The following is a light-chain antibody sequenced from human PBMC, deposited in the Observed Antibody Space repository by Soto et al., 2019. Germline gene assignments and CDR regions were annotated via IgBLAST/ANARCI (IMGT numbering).Light chain of an antibody. CDR2: EVS. CDR3: CSYARSSSYV. V-gene: IGLV2-23*02. J-gene: IGLJ1*01. Sequence: QSARTQPASGSGSPGQSITISCTGTSSDVGTYNLVSWHQQHPGKAPKLMIYEVSKRPSGVSTRFSGSKSGNTASLTISGLQAEDEADYYCCSYARSSSYVFGTGTKVTVL. CDR1: SSDVGTYNL.